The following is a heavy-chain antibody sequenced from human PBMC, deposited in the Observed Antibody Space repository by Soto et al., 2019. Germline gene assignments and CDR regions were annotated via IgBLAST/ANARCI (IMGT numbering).Heavy chain of an antibody. D-gene: IGHD6-13*01. V-gene: IGHV1-46*01. J-gene: IGHJ6*02. CDR3: AREDRIAAAGTAPEIMDV. CDR2: INPSGGST. Sequence: ASVKVSCKASGYTFTSYYMHWVRQAPGQGLEWMGIINPSGGSTSYAQKFQGRVTMTRGTSTSTVYMELSSLRSEDTAVYYCAREDRIAAAGTAPEIMDVWGQGTTVTVSS. CDR1: GYTFTSYY.